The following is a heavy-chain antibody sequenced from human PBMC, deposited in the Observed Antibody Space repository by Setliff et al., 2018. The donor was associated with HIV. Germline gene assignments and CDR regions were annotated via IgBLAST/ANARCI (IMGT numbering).Heavy chain of an antibody. Sequence: PSETLSLTCTVSGGSISSSIYYWGWIRQPPGKGLEWIGFIYYSGSTYYYGGSTYYNPSLKSQVTISVDTSKNQFSLKLSSVTAADTAVYYCARHDTEYSSYPIDYWGQGNLVTVSS. CDR1: GGSISSSIYY. D-gene: IGHD6-6*01. CDR3: ARHDTEYSSYPIDY. V-gene: IGHV4-39*01. CDR2: IYYSGSTYYYGGST. J-gene: IGHJ4*02.